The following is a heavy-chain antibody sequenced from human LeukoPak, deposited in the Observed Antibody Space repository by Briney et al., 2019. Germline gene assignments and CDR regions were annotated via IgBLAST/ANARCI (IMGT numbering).Heavy chain of an antibody. D-gene: IGHD3-9*01. Sequence: HTGGSLRLSCAASGFTVSSNYMSWVRQAPGKGLEWVSVIYSGGSTYYADSVKGRFTISRDNSKNTLYLQMNSLRAEDTAVYYCARPRYVRSPTCVDFWGQGTLVTVSS. V-gene: IGHV3-53*01. CDR1: GFTVSSNY. J-gene: IGHJ4*02. CDR3: ARPRYVRSPTCVDF. CDR2: IYSGGST.